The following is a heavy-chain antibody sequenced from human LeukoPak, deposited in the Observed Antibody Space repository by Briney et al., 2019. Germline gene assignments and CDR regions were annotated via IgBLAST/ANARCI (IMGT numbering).Heavy chain of an antibody. CDR2: INHSGST. V-gene: IGHV4-34*01. J-gene: IGHJ4*02. CDR3: ARGRVY. CDR1: GGSFSGYY. Sequence: SETLSLTCAVYGGSFSGYYWSWIRQPPGKGLEWIGEINHSGSTNYNPSLKSRATISVDTSKNQFSLKLSSVTAADTAVYYCARGRVYWGQGTLVTVSS.